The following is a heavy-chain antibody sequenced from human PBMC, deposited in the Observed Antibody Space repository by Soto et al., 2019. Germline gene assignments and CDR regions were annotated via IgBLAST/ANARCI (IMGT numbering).Heavy chain of an antibody. CDR1: GYTLTELS. CDR3: ATGVFVFGVPRLAYYYYYMDV. V-gene: IGHV1-24*01. CDR2: FDPEDGET. Sequence: ASVKVSCKVSGYTLTELSMHWVRQAPGKGLEWMGGFDPEDGETIYAQKIQGRVTMTEDTSTDTAYMELSSLRSEDTAVYYCATGVFVFGVPRLAYYYYYMDVWGKGTTVTVSS. D-gene: IGHD3-3*01. J-gene: IGHJ6*03.